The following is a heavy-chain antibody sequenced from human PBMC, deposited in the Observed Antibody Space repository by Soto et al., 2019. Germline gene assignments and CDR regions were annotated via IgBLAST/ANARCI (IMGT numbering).Heavy chain of an antibody. CDR3: ARYPLLIGDTDSGLDV. V-gene: IGHV3-74*01. D-gene: IGHD2-21*01. J-gene: IGHJ6*02. CDR2: INNDGSST. Sequence: EVQLVESGGGLVQPGGSLILSCAASGFTFSSYWMHWVRQAPGKGLVWVSRINNDGSSTSYADSVKGRFTISRDNAKSTLYLEMSSLRAEDTAVYYCARYPLLIGDTDSGLDVWGQGTTVTVSS. CDR1: GFTFSSYW.